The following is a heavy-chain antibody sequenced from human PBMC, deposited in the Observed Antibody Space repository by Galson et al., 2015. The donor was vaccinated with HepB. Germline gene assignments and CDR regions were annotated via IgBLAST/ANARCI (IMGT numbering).Heavy chain of an antibody. J-gene: IGHJ6*01. V-gene: IGHV4-34*01. CDR3: ARGKGRQVLLDYHYYGMDV. D-gene: IGHD3-3*01. CDR2: ITQSGST. CDR1: GWSFSTYH. Sequence: ETLSLTCAVFGWSFSTYHWTWIRQPPGKGLEWIGEITQSGSTHSNPSLKSRVTISVDTSKNQFSLKVRSVTAADTAVYYCARGKGRQVLLDYHYYGMDVWGQGTTVSVSS.